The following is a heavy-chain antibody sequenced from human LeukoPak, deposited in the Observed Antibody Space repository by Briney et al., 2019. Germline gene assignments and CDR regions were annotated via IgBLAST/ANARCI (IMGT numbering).Heavy chain of an antibody. CDR2: TYHDETT. CDR3: ARADTSGTDSSDAFDI. CDR1: GGSITSSNW. V-gene: IGHV4-4*02. J-gene: IGHJ3*02. Sequence: SGTLSLTCAVSGGSITSSNWWNWVRQPPGKGLEWIGETYHDETTNYNPSLKSRVTISVDKSKNHFSLKLSAVTAADTAVYYCARADTSGTDSSDAFDIWGQGTVVTVSS. D-gene: IGHD3-10*01.